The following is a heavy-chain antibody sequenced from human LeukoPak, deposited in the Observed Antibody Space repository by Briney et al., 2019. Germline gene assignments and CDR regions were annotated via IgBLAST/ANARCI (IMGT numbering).Heavy chain of an antibody. CDR1: GFSISSDYY. CDR3: ARLVIP. V-gene: IGHV4-38-2*02. Sequence: NPSETLSLTCTVSGFSISSDYYWGWIRQPPGKGLEWIGSASHSGITYYNSSLNSRVSIAVDTSKNQFSLKVNSVTAADTAVYYCARLVIPWGQGILVTVSS. J-gene: IGHJ5*02. D-gene: IGHD3-10*01. CDR2: ASHSGIT.